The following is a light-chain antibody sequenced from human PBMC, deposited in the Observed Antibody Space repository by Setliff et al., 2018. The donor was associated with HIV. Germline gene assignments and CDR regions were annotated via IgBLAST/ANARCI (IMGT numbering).Light chain of an antibody. CDR2: GVS. CDR3: SSSTTTSANYG. CDR1: SSDVGRSKY. Sequence: QSALAQPASVSGSPGQSVTISCTGTSSDVGRSKYVSWYQQHPGKAPKLMIFGVSNRPSGVSNRFSGSKSDNTASLTISGLQAEDEADYYCSSSTTTSANYGFGTGTKVTVL. J-gene: IGLJ1*01. V-gene: IGLV2-14*03.